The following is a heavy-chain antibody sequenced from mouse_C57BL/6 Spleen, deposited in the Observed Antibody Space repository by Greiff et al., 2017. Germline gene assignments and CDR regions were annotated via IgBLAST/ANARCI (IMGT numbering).Heavy chain of an antibody. CDR2: ISNGGGST. J-gene: IGHJ4*01. CDR3: ARRDYGNYDAMDY. CDR1: GFTFSDYY. D-gene: IGHD2-1*01. V-gene: IGHV5-12*01. Sequence: EVQLVESGGGLVQPGGSLKLSCAASGFTFSDYYMYWVRQTPEKRLEWVAYISNGGGSTYYPDTVKGRFTISRDNAKNTLYLQMSRLKSEDTAMYYCARRDYGNYDAMDYWGQGTSVTVSS.